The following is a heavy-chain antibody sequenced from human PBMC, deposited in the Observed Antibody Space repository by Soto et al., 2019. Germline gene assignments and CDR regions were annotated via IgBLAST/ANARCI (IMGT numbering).Heavy chain of an antibody. Sequence: PGGSLRLSCAASGFTFSSYAMSWVRQAPGKGLEWVSSVSGSGDYTYYPDSVKGRFAISRDNSKNTVYLQMNSLRAEDTAVYYCARGPPFGRWGQGTLVTVSS. CDR1: GFTFSSYA. J-gene: IGHJ4*02. CDR2: VSGSGDYT. CDR3: ARGPPFGR. V-gene: IGHV3-23*01. D-gene: IGHD3-3*01.